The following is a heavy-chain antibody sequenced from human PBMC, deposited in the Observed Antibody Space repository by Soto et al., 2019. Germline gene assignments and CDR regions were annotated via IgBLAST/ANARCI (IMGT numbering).Heavy chain of an antibody. D-gene: IGHD3-22*01. Sequence: TSETLSLTCTVSGGSISSYYWSWIRQPPGKGLEWIGYIYYSGSTNYNPSLKSRVTISVDTSKNQFSLKLSSVTAADTAVYYCARVIVGYYDSSGAIDYWGQGTLVIVSS. CDR3: ARVIVGYYDSSGAIDY. CDR2: IYYSGST. V-gene: IGHV4-59*01. J-gene: IGHJ4*02. CDR1: GGSISSYY.